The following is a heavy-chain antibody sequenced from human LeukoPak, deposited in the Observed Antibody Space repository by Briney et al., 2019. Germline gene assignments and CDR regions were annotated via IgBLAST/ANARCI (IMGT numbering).Heavy chain of an antibody. CDR1: GYTLTELS. V-gene: IGHV1-2*02. CDR2: INPNSGGI. D-gene: IGHD3-22*01. J-gene: IGHJ3*02. Sequence: ASVKVSCKVSGYTLTELSMHWVRQAPGQGLEWMGWINPNSGGINYAQKFQGRVTMTRDTSISTAYMELSRLRSDDTAVYYCARDRARHYYDSSGYPDDAFDIWGQGTMVTVSS. CDR3: ARDRARHYYDSSGYPDDAFDI.